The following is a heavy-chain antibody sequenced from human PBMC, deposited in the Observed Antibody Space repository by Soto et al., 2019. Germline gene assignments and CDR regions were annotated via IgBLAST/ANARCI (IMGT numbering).Heavy chain of an antibody. J-gene: IGHJ6*02. Sequence: GESLKISCKGSGYSFTSYWIGWVRQMPGKGLEWMGIIYPGDSDTRYSPSFQGQVTISADKSISTAYLQWSSLKASDTAMYYCAFLGATKAYYYYYGMDVWGQGTTVTVSS. CDR3: AFLGATKAYYYYYGMDV. CDR2: IYPGDSDT. V-gene: IGHV5-51*01. D-gene: IGHD1-26*01. CDR1: GYSFTSYW.